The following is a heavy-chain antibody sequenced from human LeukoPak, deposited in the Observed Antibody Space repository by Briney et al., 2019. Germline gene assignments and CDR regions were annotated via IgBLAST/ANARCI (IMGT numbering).Heavy chain of an antibody. J-gene: IGHJ4*01. Sequence: ASVNVSCKASGYTFTSSGISWVRQAPGQGLQWMGWISTNNGNTNYAQKFQGRVTMTRDTSTSTAYMELRRLRPDDTAVYDCARPDVSQGITIWGHGTLVTVSS. CDR2: ISTNNGNT. D-gene: IGHD3-10*01. CDR1: GYTFTSSG. CDR3: ARPDVSQGITI. V-gene: IGHV1-18*01.